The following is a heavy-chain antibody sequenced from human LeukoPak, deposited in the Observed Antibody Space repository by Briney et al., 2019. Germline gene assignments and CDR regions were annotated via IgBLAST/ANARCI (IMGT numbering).Heavy chain of an antibody. CDR2: ISGDGGST. Sequence: GGSLRLSCAASGFTCDDYAMHGVRQAPGKGLEWVSLISGDGGSTYYADSVKGRFTISRDNSKNSLYLQMNSLRTEDTALYYCAKDYYDSSGYSYYFDYWGQGTLVTVSS. V-gene: IGHV3-43*02. CDR3: AKDYYDSSGYSYYFDY. CDR1: GFTCDDYA. D-gene: IGHD3-22*01. J-gene: IGHJ4*02.